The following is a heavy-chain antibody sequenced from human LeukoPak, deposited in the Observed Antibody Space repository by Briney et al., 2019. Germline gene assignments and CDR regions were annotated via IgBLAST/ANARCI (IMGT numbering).Heavy chain of an antibody. D-gene: IGHD5-24*01. J-gene: IGHJ4*02. CDR2: IYHSEST. V-gene: IGHV4-38-2*02. CDR3: ARWQMATPGGPFDY. CDR1: GYSISSGYY. Sequence: SETLSLTCTVSGYSISSGYYWGWIRQPPGKGLEWIGSIYHSESTYYNPSLKSRVTISVDTSKNQFSLKLSSVTAADTAVYYCARWQMATPGGPFDYWGQGTLVTVSS.